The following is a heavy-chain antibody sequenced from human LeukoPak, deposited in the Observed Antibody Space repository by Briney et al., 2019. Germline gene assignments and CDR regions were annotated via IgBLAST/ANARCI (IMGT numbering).Heavy chain of an antibody. CDR2: IYYSGST. D-gene: IGHD3-10*01. CDR1: GGSISSGGYY. V-gene: IGHV4-31*03. CDR3: ARALGFGELLLGDAFDI. J-gene: IGHJ3*02. Sequence: SETLSLTCTVSGGSISSGGYYWSWIRQHPGKGLEWLGYIYYSGSTYYNPSLKSRVTISVDTSKNQFSLKLSSVTAADTAVYYCARALGFGELLLGDAFDIWGQGTMVTVSS.